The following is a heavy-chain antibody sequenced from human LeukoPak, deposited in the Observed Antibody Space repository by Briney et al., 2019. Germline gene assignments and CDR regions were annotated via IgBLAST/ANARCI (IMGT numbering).Heavy chain of an antibody. CDR1: GFTFRSYA. J-gene: IGHJ4*02. V-gene: IGHV3-30*04. D-gene: IGHD3-22*01. CDR2: ISYDGSNK. CDR3: AKDSAYYYDSSGYYYD. Sequence: GGSLRLSCAASGFTFRSYAMHWVRQAPGKGLEWVAVISYDGSNKYYADSVKGRFTIFRDNSKNTLYLQMNSLRAEDTAMYYCAKDSAYYYDSSGYYYDWGQGTLVTVSS.